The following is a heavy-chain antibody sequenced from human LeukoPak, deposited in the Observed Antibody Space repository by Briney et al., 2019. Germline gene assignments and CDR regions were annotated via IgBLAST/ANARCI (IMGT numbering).Heavy chain of an antibody. CDR3: ARGIAVAWTYYFDY. CDR2: IYYSGST. CDR1: GGSISSYY. V-gene: IGHV4-59*01. Sequence: PSETLSLTCTVSGGSISSYYWSWIRQPPGKGLEWIGNIYYSGSTNYNPSLKSRVTISVDTSKNQFSLRLTSVTAADTAVYYCARGIAVAWTYYFDYWGQGTLVTVSS. J-gene: IGHJ4*02. D-gene: IGHD6-19*01.